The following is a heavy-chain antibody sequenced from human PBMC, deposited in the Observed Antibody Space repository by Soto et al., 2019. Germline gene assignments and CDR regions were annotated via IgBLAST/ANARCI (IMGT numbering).Heavy chain of an antibody. J-gene: IGHJ4*02. CDR2: IYYSGST. D-gene: IGHD3-10*01. CDR1: GGSISSGGYY. Sequence: QVQLQESGPGLVKPSQTLSLTCTVSGGSISSGGYYWSWIRQHPGKGLEWIGYIYYSGSTYYNPSRKRRVTISVDTSKTQFSLKLSSVTAADTAVYYCASIVSSAHGEFSDWGQGTLVTVSS. V-gene: IGHV4-31*03. CDR3: ASIVSSAHGEFSD.